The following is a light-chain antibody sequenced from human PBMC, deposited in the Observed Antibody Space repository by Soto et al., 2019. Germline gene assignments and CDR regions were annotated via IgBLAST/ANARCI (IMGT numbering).Light chain of an antibody. V-gene: IGLV1-44*01. J-gene: IGLJ1*01. CDR2: NNN. Sequence: QSAVTQPPSASGTPGQRVTISCSGGSSNIGTNAVNWYQQLPGTAPKLLIYNNNQRPSGVPDRFSGSKSGTSASLAISGLQSEDEADYYCAAWDDSLNGYVFGTGTKVTVL. CDR1: SSNIGTNA. CDR3: AAWDDSLNGYV.